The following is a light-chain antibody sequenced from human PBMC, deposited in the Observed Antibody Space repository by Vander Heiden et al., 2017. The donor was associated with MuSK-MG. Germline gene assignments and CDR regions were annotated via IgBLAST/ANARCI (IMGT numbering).Light chain of an antibody. CDR1: QSISSW. Sequence: IQLTPSPSTLSASVGDRVTITCRASQSISSWLAWYQQKPGKAPKLLIYKASSLESGVPSSFSGSGSGTEFTLTISSLQPDDFATYYCQQDNSYSGTFGQGTKVEIK. CDR3: QQDNSYSGT. CDR2: KAS. V-gene: IGKV1-5*03. J-gene: IGKJ1*01.